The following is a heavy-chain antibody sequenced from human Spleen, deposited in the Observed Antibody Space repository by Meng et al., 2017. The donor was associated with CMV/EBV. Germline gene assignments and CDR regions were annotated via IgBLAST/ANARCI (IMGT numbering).Heavy chain of an antibody. J-gene: IGHJ6*02. D-gene: IGHD3-9*01. V-gene: IGHV3-30*03. Sequence: GESLKISCAASGFTFNDYAMHWVRQAPGKGLEWVAVIGFDGSSKYYADSVKGRFTISRDNSKSTVHLQMSSLRAEDTAVYYCARLDKKHYYGMDVWGQGTTVTVSS. CDR2: IGFDGSSK. CDR1: GFTFNDYA. CDR3: ARLDKKHYYGMDV.